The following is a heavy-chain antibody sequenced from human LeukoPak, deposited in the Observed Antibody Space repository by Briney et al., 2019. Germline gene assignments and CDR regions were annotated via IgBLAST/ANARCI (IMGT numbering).Heavy chain of an antibody. CDR3: AREVAAAGSLMFDY. D-gene: IGHD6-13*01. Sequence: GASVKVSCKASGYTFTSYGISWVRQAPGQGLEWMGGIIPIFGTANYAQKFQGRVTITADESTSTAYMELSSLRSEDTAVYYCAREVAAAGSLMFDYWGQGTLVTVSS. J-gene: IGHJ4*02. V-gene: IGHV1-69*13. CDR2: IIPIFGTA. CDR1: GYTFTSYG.